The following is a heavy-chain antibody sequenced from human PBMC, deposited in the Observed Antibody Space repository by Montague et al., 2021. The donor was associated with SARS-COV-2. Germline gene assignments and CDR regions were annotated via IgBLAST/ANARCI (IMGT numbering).Heavy chain of an antibody. Sequence: SETLSLTCTVSGGSISSSNYYWDWIRQPPGKGLEWIGSICDSGSTYYXPSLKSRVTISVDTSKNHCSLKLSSVTAADTAVYYCARRGRKLLPVATTIGGFDIWGQGTMVTVSS. CDR2: ICDSGST. CDR3: ARRGRKLLPVATTIGGFDI. J-gene: IGHJ3*02. CDR1: GGSISSSNYY. D-gene: IGHD5-12*01. V-gene: IGHV4-39*02.